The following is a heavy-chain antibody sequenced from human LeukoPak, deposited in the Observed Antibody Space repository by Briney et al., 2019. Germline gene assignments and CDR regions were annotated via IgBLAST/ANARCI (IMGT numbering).Heavy chain of an antibody. Sequence: GGSLRLSCAASGFTFSSYEMNWVRQAPGKGLEWVSYISSSGSTIYYADSVKGRFTISRDNAKNSLYLQMDSLRAEDTAVYYCASSLLWFGESSPPLLYYYYMDVWGKGTTVTISS. CDR2: ISSSGSTI. D-gene: IGHD3-10*01. V-gene: IGHV3-48*03. CDR1: GFTFSSYE. J-gene: IGHJ6*03. CDR3: ASSLLWFGESSPPLLYYYYMDV.